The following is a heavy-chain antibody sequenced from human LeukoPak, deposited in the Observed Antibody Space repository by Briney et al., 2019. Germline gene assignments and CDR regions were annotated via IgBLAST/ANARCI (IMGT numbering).Heavy chain of an antibody. CDR2: IYHSGST. CDR3: ARGPRTYSSSWYRNYYGMDV. CDR1: GGSISSSNW. V-gene: IGHV4-4*02. Sequence: SETLSLTCAVSGGSISSSNWWSWVRQPPGKGLEWIGEIYHSGSTNYNSSLKSRVTISVDKSKNQFSLKLSSVTAADTAVYYCARGPRTYSSSWYRNYYGMDVWGQGTTVTVSS. D-gene: IGHD6-13*01. J-gene: IGHJ6*02.